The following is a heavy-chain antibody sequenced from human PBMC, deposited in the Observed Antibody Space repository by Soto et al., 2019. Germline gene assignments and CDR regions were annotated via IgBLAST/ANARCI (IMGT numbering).Heavy chain of an antibody. J-gene: IGHJ4*02. Sequence: SETLSLTCTVSGGTISSSYWSWIRQPPGKGLEWIGYIYYSGSTNCNPSLKSRVTISVDTSKNQFSLKLSSVTAADAAVYYCARRYGSAIDYWGQGTLVTVSS. CDR2: IYYSGST. CDR1: GGTISSSY. CDR3: ARRYGSAIDY. V-gene: IGHV4-59*08. D-gene: IGHD1-26*01.